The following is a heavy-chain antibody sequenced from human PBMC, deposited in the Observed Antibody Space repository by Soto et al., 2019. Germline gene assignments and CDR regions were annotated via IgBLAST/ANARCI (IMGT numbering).Heavy chain of an antibody. CDR3: AEDLGRKRNYGYGFSYYYSGMDV. J-gene: IGHJ6*02. CDR2: ISYDGSNK. V-gene: IGHV3-30*18. CDR1: RVTVCSYG. Sequence: GWSLRLACAASRVTVCSYGMHWVRQAPGKGLEWVAVISYDGSNKYYADSVKGRFTISRDNSKNTLYLQMNSLRAEDTAVYYCAEDLGRKRNYGYGFSYYYSGMDVWGQGTTVTVSS. D-gene: IGHD5-18*01.